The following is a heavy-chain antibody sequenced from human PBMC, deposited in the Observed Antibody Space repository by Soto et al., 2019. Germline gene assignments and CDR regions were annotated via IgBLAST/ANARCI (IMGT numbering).Heavy chain of an antibody. V-gene: IGHV3-66*01. Sequence: GGSLRLSCEASGFTFSTYWMHWVRQAPGKGLEWVSVIYSGGSTYYADSVKGRFTISRDNSKNTLYLQMNSLRAEDTAVYYCARDHLTYYYDSSGPIYWGQGT. J-gene: IGHJ4*02. D-gene: IGHD3-22*01. CDR1: GFTFSTYW. CDR3: ARDHLTYYYDSSGPIY. CDR2: IYSGGST.